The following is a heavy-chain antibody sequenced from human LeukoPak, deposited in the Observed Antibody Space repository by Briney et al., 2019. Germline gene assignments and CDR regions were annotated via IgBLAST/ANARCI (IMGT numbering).Heavy chain of an antibody. CDR1: GYTFTSYD. Sequence: ASVKVSCKASGYTFTSYDINWVRQATGQGLEWMGWMNPNSGNTGYAQNFQGRVTMTRDTSISTAYMELASLTSDDTAIYYCARGSSDCTSASCYNFWGQEPWSPSPQ. CDR2: MNPNSGNT. D-gene: IGHD2-2*02. V-gene: IGHV1-8*01. CDR3: ARGSSDCTSASCYNF. J-gene: IGHJ4*01.